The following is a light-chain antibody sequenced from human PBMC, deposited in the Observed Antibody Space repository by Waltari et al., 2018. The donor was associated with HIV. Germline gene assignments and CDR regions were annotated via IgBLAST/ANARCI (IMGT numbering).Light chain of an antibody. J-gene: IGLJ2*01. CDR2: DVT. CDR3: CSYAGDYILL. V-gene: IGLV2-11*01. CDR1: GSDVGRYNY. Sequence: QSALTQPRSVSGSPGQSVTISCTGTGSDVGRYNYVSWYQKHPGKAPQLMIYDVTKRPSGVPDRFSGSKSGNTASLTISGLQAEDEADYHCCSYAGDYILLFGGGTKLTVL.